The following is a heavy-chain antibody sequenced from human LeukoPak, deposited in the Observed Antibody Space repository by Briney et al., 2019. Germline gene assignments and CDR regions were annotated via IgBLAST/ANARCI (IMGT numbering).Heavy chain of an antibody. D-gene: IGHD6-13*01. J-gene: IGHJ5*02. CDR1: GFTFSNYA. Sequence: PGGSLRLSCAASGFTFSNYAMSWVRQAPGEGLGWVSAISPSGETTYYADSVRGRFTISRDNPKNTLFLQMNSLRAEDTALYYCVKDIRSGHNSAWYGWFDPWGQGTLVTVSS. V-gene: IGHV3-23*01. CDR2: ISPSGETT. CDR3: VKDIRSGHNSAWYGWFDP.